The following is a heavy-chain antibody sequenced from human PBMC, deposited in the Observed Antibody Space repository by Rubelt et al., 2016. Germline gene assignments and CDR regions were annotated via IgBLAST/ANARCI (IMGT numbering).Heavy chain of an antibody. V-gene: IGHV1-24*01. D-gene: IGHD2-21*01. CDR3: ATDVRPNPPDCGGDCSDYWYFDL. CDR2: FDPEDGET. Sequence: QVQLVQSGAEVKKPGASVKVSCKVSGYTLTELSMHWVRQAPGKGLEWMGGFDPEDGETIYAQKFQGRVTMTGETATDTAYMELSSLRSEDTAVDYCATDVRPNPPDCGGDCSDYWYFDLWGRGTLVTVSS. CDR1: GYTLTELS. J-gene: IGHJ2*01.